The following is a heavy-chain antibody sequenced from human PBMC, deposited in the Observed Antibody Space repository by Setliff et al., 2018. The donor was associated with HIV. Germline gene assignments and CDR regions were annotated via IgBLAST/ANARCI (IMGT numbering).Heavy chain of an antibody. Sequence: KPSETLSLTCAVYGGSFSGYFWSWIRQSPGKGLEWIGEFRHSGNTNINPSLKSRVTISGDTTKNQISLKLTSMTAADTAMYFCARDATSEGYMDVWGQGTTVTVSS. CDR3: ARDATSEGYMDV. CDR1: GGSFSGYF. V-gene: IGHV4-34*01. CDR2: FRHSGNT. J-gene: IGHJ6*03.